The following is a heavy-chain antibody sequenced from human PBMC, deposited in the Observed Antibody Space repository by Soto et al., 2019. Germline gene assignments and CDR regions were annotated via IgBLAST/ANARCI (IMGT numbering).Heavy chain of an antibody. V-gene: IGHV3-23*01. J-gene: IGHJ6*02. CDR1: GFTFSSYA. Sequence: GGSLRLSCAASGFTFSSYAMSWVRQAPGKGLEWVSAISGSGGSTYYADSVKGRFTISRDNSKNTLYLQMNSLRAEDTAVYYCAKDDRLWFGEFNMDVWGQGTTVTVSS. D-gene: IGHD3-10*01. CDR3: AKDDRLWFGEFNMDV. CDR2: ISGSGGST.